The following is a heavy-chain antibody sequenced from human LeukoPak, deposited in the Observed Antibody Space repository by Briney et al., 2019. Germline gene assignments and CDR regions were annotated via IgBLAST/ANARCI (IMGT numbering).Heavy chain of an antibody. CDR1: GYSFTSNY. Sequence: GASVKVSCKASGYSFTSNYIHWVRQAPGQGLEWMGMIYPRDGSTSYAQKFQGRVTLTRNTAMGTAYMELSNLRSEDTAVYYCASEYCPNTTCYWGGLGVWGQGTTVTVSS. V-gene: IGHV1-46*01. CDR2: IYPRDGST. D-gene: IGHD2-2*01. CDR3: ASEYCPNTTCYWGGLGV. J-gene: IGHJ6*02.